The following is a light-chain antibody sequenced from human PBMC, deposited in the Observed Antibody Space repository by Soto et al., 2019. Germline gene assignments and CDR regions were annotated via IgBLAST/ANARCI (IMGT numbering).Light chain of an antibody. J-gene: IGKJ1*01. CDR3: QQYNNWPPWP. CDR1: QSVSSN. V-gene: IGKV3-15*01. CDR2: GAS. Sequence: IVMTQSPATLSVSPGERATLSCRASQSVSSNLAWYQQKPGQAPRLLIYGASTRATGIPARFSGSGSGTEFTLTISSLQSEDFAVYYCQQYNNWPPWPFGQGTKVDNK.